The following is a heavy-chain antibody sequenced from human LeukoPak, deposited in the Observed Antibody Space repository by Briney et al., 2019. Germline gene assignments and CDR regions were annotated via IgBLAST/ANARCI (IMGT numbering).Heavy chain of an antibody. D-gene: IGHD3-22*01. J-gene: IGHJ2*01. V-gene: IGHV4-30-2*01. CDR1: GGSIGSGGYS. Sequence: SETLSLTCAVSGGSIGSGGYSWSWIRQPPGKGLEWIGYIYHSGSTYYNPSLRSRVTISVDWSKNQFSLKLGSVTAADTAVYYCARDSSSGHWFFDLWGRGTLVTVSS. CDR3: ARDSSSGHWFFDL. CDR2: IYHSGST.